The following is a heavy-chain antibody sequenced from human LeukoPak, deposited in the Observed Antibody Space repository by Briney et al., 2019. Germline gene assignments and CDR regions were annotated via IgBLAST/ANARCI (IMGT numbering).Heavy chain of an antibody. Sequence: PSGTLSLTCAVSGGTISSSNWWSWVRQPPGKGLEWIGEIYHSGSTNYSPSLKSRVTISVDKSKNQFSLKLSSVTAADTAVYYCAKWRLFGETRGYWFDPWGQGTLVTVSS. CDR3: AKWRLFGETRGYWFDP. J-gene: IGHJ5*02. CDR1: GGTISSSNW. CDR2: IYHSGST. V-gene: IGHV4-4*02. D-gene: IGHD3-10*02.